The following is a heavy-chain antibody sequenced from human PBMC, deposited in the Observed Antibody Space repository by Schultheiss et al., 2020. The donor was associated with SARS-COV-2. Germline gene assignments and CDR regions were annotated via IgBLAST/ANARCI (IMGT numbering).Heavy chain of an antibody. J-gene: IGHJ5*02. D-gene: IGHD5-12*01. V-gene: IGHV3-23*01. CDR3: ARDGNVDIVATIVVGMFDR. Sequence: GGSLRLSCAASGFTFSDYYMSWIRQAPGKGLEWVSAISGSGGSTYYADSVKGRFTISRDNSKNTLYLQMNSLRAEDTAVYYCARDGNVDIVATIVVGMFDRWGQGALVTVSS. CDR2: ISGSGGST. CDR1: GFTFSDYY.